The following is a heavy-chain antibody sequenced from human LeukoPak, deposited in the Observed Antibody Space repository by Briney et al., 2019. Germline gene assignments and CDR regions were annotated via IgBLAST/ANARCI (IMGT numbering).Heavy chain of an antibody. CDR1: GFTFSSYD. CDR3: AKSSRYGTGWYGKIDY. Sequence: GGSLRLSCEASGFTFSSYDMSWVRQTPGKGLEWVSAISGSGGSTNYADSVKGRFTISRDNSKNTLYLQMNSLRAEDTAVYYCAKSSRYGTGWYGKIDYWGQGTLVTVSS. V-gene: IGHV3-23*01. D-gene: IGHD6-19*01. J-gene: IGHJ4*02. CDR2: ISGSGGST.